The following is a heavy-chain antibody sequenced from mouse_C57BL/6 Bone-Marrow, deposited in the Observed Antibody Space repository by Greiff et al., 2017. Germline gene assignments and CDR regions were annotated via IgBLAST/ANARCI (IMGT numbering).Heavy chain of an antibody. CDR2: IDPENGDT. CDR1: GFNIKDDY. D-gene: IGHD1-1*02. J-gene: IGHJ2*01. Sequence: VQLQQSGAELVRPGASVKLSCTASGFNIKDDYMHWVKQRPEQGLEWIGRIDPENGDTEYASKFQGKATITADTSSNTAYLQLSSLTSEDTAVYYCATYGLFDYWGQGTTLTVSS. CDR3: ATYGLFDY. V-gene: IGHV14-4*01.